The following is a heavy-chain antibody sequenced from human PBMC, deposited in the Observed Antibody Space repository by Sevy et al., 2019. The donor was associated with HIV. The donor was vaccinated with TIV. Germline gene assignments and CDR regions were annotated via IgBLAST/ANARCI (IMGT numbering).Heavy chain of an antibody. Sequence: SETLSLTCTVSGGSITSLYWNWIRQPPGKGLEWIANIYYNGHINYNPSHKKRVTLSLDTSKNQFSLRLSSVTAADTAMYYCAGENAWGRGYSWGQGTLVTVSS. J-gene: IGHJ4*02. CDR3: AGENAWGRGYS. V-gene: IGHV4-59*08. CDR1: GGSITSLY. D-gene: IGHD1-26*01. CDR2: IYYNGHI.